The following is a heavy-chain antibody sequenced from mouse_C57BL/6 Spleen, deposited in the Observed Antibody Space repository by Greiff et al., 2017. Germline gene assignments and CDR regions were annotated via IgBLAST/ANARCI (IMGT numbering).Heavy chain of an antibody. CDR3: TRGGPYYAMEY. J-gene: IGHJ4*01. V-gene: IGHV5-9-1*02. CDR2: ISSGGDYI. Sequence: EVKVVESGEGLVKPGGSLKLSCAASGFTFSSYAMSWVRQTPEKRLEWVAYISSGGDYIYYADTVKGRFTISRDNARNTLYLQMGSLKSEDTAMYYCTRGGPYYAMEYWGKGTSVTVSS. CDR1: GFTFSSYA.